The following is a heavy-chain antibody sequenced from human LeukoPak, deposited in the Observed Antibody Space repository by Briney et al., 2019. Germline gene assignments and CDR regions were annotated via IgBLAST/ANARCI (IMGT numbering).Heavy chain of an antibody. CDR3: AKDSEYYYGSGSPYYFDY. CDR1: GFTFDDYA. J-gene: IGHJ4*02. CDR2: ISWNSGSV. Sequence: GGSLRLSCAVSGFTFDDYAMHWVRQGPGKGLEWVSGISWNSGSVGYADSVKGRFTISRDNAKNSLYLQMNSLRAEDTALYYCAKDSEYYYGSGSPYYFDYWGQGTLVTVSS. D-gene: IGHD3-10*01. V-gene: IGHV3-9*01.